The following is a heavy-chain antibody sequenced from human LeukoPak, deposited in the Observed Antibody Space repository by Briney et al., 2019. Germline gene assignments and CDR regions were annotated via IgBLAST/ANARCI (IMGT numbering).Heavy chain of an antibody. J-gene: IGHJ4*02. CDR2: INHSGST. CDR3: ARETRLPVWGSYRYTSIDY. V-gene: IGHV4-34*01. D-gene: IGHD3-16*02. CDR1: GYFISNGYY. Sequence: SETLSLTCVVSGYFISNGYYWSWIRQPPGKGLEWIGEINHSGSTNYNPSLKSRVTISVDTSKNQFSLKLSSVTAADTAVYYCARETRLPVWGSYRYTSIDYWGQGTLVTVSS.